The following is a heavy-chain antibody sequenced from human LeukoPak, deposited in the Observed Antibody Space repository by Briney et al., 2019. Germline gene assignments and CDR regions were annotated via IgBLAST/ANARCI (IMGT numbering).Heavy chain of an antibody. J-gene: IGHJ6*04. CDR2: IWYDGSNK. CDR3: ARDSLRYFDWLHYGMDV. CDR1: GFTFSSYG. D-gene: IGHD3-9*01. V-gene: IGHV3-33*01. Sequence: GGSLRLSCAASGFTFSSYGMHGVRQAPGKGLEGGAVIWYDGSNKYYADSVKGRFTISRDNSTNTLYLQMNSLRAEDTAVYYCARDSLRYFDWLHYGMDVWGKGTTVTVSS.